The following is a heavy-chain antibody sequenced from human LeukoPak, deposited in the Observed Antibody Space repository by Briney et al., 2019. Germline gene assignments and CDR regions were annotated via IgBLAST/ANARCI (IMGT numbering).Heavy chain of an antibody. D-gene: IGHD3-10*01. V-gene: IGHV4-30-4*08. CDR2: IYYSGST. CDR3: ARETYYYGSGSYYLDAFDI. CDR1: GGSISSGDYN. J-gene: IGHJ3*02. Sequence: SETLSLTCTVSGGSISSGDYNWSWIRQPPGKGLEWIGYIYYSGSTYYNPSLKSRVTISVDTSKSQFSLKLSSVTAADTAVYYCARETYYYGSGSYYLDAFDIWGQGTMVTVSS.